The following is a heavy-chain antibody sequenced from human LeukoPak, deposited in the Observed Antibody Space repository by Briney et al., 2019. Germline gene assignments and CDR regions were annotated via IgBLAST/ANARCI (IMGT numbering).Heavy chain of an antibody. J-gene: IGHJ5*02. CDR1: GGSFSGYY. Sequence: SETLSLTCAVYGGSFSGYYWSWIRQPPGKGLEWIGEINHSGSTNYNPSLKSRVTISVDTSKNQFSLKLSSVTAADTAVYYCARGLVVRVVAARGNWFDPWGQGTLVTVSS. D-gene: IGHD2-15*01. CDR3: ARGLVVRVVAARGNWFDP. V-gene: IGHV4-34*01. CDR2: INHSGST.